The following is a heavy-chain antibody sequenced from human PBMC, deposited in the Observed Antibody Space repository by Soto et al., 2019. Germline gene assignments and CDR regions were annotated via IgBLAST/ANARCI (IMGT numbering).Heavy chain of an antibody. D-gene: IGHD5-18*01. CDR2: ISYDGSNK. V-gene: IGHV3-30*03. CDR1: GFTFSSYG. Sequence: QVQLVESGGGVVQPGRSLRLSCAASGFTFSSYGMHWVRQAPGKGLEWVAVISYDGSNKYYADSVKGRFTISRDNSKNTVYLQMNSLSAEDTAVYSCATYSPTARFDYWGQGTLVTVSS. J-gene: IGHJ4*02. CDR3: ATYSPTARFDY.